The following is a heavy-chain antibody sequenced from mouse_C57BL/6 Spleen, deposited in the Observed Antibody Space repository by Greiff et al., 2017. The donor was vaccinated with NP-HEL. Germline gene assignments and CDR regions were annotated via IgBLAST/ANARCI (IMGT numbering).Heavy chain of an antibody. CDR1: GFTFSSYA. Sequence: EVHLVESGGGLVKPGGSLKLSCAASGFTFSSYAMSWVRQTPEKRLEWVATISDGGSYTYYPDNVKGRFTISRDNAKNNLYLQMSHLKSEDTAMYYCARVRGAYDYDGWFAYWGQGTLVTVSA. CDR2: ISDGGSYT. J-gene: IGHJ3*01. V-gene: IGHV5-4*01. CDR3: ARVRGAYDYDGWFAY. D-gene: IGHD2-4*01.